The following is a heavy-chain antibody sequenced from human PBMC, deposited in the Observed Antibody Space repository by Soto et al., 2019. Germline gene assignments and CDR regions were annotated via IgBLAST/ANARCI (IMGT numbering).Heavy chain of an antibody. V-gene: IGHV3-23*01. Sequence: PGGSLRLSCAASGFTFSSYAMSWVRQAPGKGLEWVSAISGSGGSTYYADSVKGRFTISRDNSKNTLYLQMNSLRAEDTAVYYCAKDRYSGSYSGPCDYWGQGTLVTVSS. CDR3: AKDRYSGSYSGPCDY. J-gene: IGHJ4*02. D-gene: IGHD1-26*01. CDR2: ISGSGGST. CDR1: GFTFSSYA.